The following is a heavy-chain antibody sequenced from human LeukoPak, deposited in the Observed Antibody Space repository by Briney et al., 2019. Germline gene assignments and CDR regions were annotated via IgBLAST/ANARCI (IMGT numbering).Heavy chain of an antibody. Sequence: ASVKVSCKASGYTFTGYYMHWVRQAPGQGLEWMGWINPNSGGTNYAQKFQGRVTMTRDTSISTAYMELNRLRSDDTAVYYCAREGITIFGVVQPNFDYWGQGTLVTVSS. V-gene: IGHV1-2*02. CDR1: GYTFTGYY. CDR3: AREGITIFGVVQPNFDY. J-gene: IGHJ4*02. CDR2: INPNSGGT. D-gene: IGHD3-3*01.